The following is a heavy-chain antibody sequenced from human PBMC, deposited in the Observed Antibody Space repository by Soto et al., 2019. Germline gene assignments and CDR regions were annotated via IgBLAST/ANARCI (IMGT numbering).Heavy chain of an antibody. CDR3: ARGALVATIDAFDI. CDR2: INHSGST. CDR1: GGSFSGYY. J-gene: IGHJ3*02. V-gene: IGHV4-34*01. Sequence: SETLSLTCAVYGGSFSGYYWSWIRQPPGKGLEWIGEINHSGSTNYNPSLKSRVTISVDTSKNQFSLKLSSVTAAVTAVYYCARGALVATIDAFDIWGQGTMVTVSS. D-gene: IGHD5-12*01.